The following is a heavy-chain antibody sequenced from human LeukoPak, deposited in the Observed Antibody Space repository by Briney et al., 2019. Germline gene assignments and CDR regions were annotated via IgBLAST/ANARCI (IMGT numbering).Heavy chain of an antibody. J-gene: IGHJ3*02. D-gene: IGHD3-22*01. CDR1: GGSVSSGSYY. CDR3: ARVNYYDSSGYYPYAFDI. V-gene: IGHV4-61*01. Sequence: SETLSLTSTVSGGSVSSGSYYWRWIRQPPGKGLEWIGYIYYSGSTNYNPSLKSRVTISVDTSKNQFSLKLSSVTAADTAVYYCARVNYYDSSGYYPYAFDIWGQGTMVTVSS. CDR2: IYYSGST.